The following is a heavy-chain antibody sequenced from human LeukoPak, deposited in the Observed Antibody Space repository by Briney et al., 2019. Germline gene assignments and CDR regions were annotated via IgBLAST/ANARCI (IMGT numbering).Heavy chain of an antibody. Sequence: PGGSLRLSCAASGFTFSSYWMSWVRQAPGKGLEWVANIKQDGSEKYYVDSVKGRFTISRDNAKNSLYLQMNSLRAEDTAVYYCARDPRTRTLYYYYGMDVWGQGTTVTVSS. D-gene: IGHD4-17*01. V-gene: IGHV3-7*01. CDR2: IKQDGSEK. J-gene: IGHJ6*02. CDR1: GFTFSSYW. CDR3: ARDPRTRTLYYYYGMDV.